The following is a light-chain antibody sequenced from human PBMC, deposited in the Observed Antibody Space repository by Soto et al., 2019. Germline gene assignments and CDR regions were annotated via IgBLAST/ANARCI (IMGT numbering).Light chain of an antibody. CDR2: DAS. J-gene: IGKJ1*01. V-gene: IGKV3-11*01. CDR3: QQRSNWAWT. CDR1: QSVSSY. Sequence: EIVLTQSPATLSLSPGERATLSCRASQSVSSYLAWFQQKPDQAPRLLIYDASNRATGIPARFSGSGSGTDFTLTISSLEPEDFAVYYCQQRSNWAWTFGQGTKVEI.